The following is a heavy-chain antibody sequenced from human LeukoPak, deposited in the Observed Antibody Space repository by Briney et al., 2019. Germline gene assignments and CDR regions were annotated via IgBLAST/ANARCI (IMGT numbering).Heavy chain of an antibody. D-gene: IGHD3-3*01. V-gene: IGHV1-18*01. Sequence: ASVKVSCKASGYTFTSYGISWVRQAPGQGLEWMGWISAYNGNTNYAQKLQGRVTMTRDTSISTAYMELSRLRSDDTAVYYCARDLDYDFWSGYHPFDYWGQGTLVTVSS. CDR2: ISAYNGNT. CDR3: ARDLDYDFWSGYHPFDY. CDR1: GYTFTSYG. J-gene: IGHJ4*02.